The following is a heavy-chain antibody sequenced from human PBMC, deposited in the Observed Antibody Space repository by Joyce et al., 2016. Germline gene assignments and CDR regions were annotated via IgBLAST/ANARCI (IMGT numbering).Heavy chain of an antibody. CDR2: IYWDDEK. CDR1: GFSFKTSGVG. D-gene: IGHD2-15*01. V-gene: IGHV2-5*02. Sequence: QLTLKESGPTLVKPTQTLTLTCTFSGFSFKTSGVGVGWIRQTPGKALEWLAFIYWDDEKQYSPSLKNRLTITKDTPRNQMVLTMTARDPVDTATYYCAHRRCHGGGCHDAFDIWGQGTRVTVSS. J-gene: IGHJ3*02. CDR3: AHRRCHGGGCHDAFDI.